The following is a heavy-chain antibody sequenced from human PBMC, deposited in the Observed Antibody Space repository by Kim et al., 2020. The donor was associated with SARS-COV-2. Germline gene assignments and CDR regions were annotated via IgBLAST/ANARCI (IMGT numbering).Heavy chain of an antibody. D-gene: IGHD2-15*01. CDR3: ARYKGYCSGGSCYRTFDY. CDR2: IYYSGST. J-gene: IGHJ4*02. CDR1: GGSISSSSYY. Sequence: SETLSLTCTVSGGSISSSSYYWGWIRQPPGKGLEWIGSIYYSGSTYYNPSLKSRVTISVDTSKNQFSLKLSSVTAADTAVYYCARYKGYCSGGSCYRTFDYWGQGTLVTVSS. V-gene: IGHV4-39*01.